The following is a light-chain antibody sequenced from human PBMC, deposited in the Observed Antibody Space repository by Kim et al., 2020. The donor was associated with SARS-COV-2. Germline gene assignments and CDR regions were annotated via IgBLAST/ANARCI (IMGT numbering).Light chain of an antibody. CDR3: QQYNSYSGT. CDR1: QSISSW. CDR2: KAS. J-gene: IGKJ1*01. Sequence: ASVGDRGTITCRASQSISSWLAWYQQKPGKAPKLLIYKASSLESGVPSRFSGSGSGTEFTLTINSLQPDDFATYYCQQYNSYSGTFGQGTKVDIK. V-gene: IGKV1-5*03.